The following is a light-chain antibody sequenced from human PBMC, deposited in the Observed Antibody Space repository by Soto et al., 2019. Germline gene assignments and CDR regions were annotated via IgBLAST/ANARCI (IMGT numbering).Light chain of an antibody. CDR2: GAS. J-gene: IGKJ5*01. V-gene: IGKV3D-15*01. CDR3: QQYNNWPL. Sequence: EIVMTQSPATLSVSPGERATLSCRASQSVSSNLAWYQQKPGQAPRLLIYGASIRATGIPARLSGSGSGTEFALTISSLQSEGFAVYSCQQYNNWPLFGQGTRLEIK. CDR1: QSVSSN.